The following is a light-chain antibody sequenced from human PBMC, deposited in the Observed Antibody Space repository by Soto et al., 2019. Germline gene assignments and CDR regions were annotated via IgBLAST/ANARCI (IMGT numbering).Light chain of an antibody. V-gene: IGLV2-14*01. Sequence: QSALTQPASVSGSPGQLITISCTGTSSDVGGYNYVSWYQQHPGKAPKLMIYDVSNRPSGVSNRFSGSKSGNTASLTISGLQAEDEADYYCSSYTSSSTGVFGTGTKVTVL. CDR3: SSYTSSSTGV. CDR2: DVS. CDR1: SSDVGGYNY. J-gene: IGLJ1*01.